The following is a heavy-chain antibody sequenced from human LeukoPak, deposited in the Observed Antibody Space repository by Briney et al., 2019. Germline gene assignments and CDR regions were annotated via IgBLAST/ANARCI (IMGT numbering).Heavy chain of an antibody. CDR1: GYTFTNYY. CDR2: INPNRGDT. V-gene: IGHV1-2*02. J-gene: IGHJ4*02. Sequence: ALVRVSCKASGYTFTNYYIHWVRQAPGHGLEWMGWINPNRGDTNYAQKFQGRVTITRDTSISTAFMELTRLTSDDTAVYYCTRDLLGFATTPLSDWGQGTLVTVSS. CDR3: TRDLLGFATTPLSD. D-gene: IGHD4-17*01.